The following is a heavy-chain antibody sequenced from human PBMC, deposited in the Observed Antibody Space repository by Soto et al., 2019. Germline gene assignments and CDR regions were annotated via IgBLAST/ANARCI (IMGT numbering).Heavy chain of an antibody. D-gene: IGHD3-22*01. Sequence: SETLSLTCTVSGGSISSSSYYWGWIRQPPGKGLEWIGSIYYSGSTYYNPSLKSRVTISVDTSKNQFSLKLSSVTAADTAVYYCASSDSILYYFDYWGQGTLVTVSS. J-gene: IGHJ4*02. CDR2: IYYSGST. CDR1: GGSISSSSYY. CDR3: ASSDSILYYFDY. V-gene: IGHV4-39*01.